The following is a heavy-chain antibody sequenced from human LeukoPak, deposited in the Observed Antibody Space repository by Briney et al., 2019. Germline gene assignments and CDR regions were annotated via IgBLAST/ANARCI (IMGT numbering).Heavy chain of an antibody. V-gene: IGHV1-2*02. D-gene: IGHD2-15*01. Sequence: ASVKVSCKASGYTFTSYYMHWVRQAPGQGLEWMGWINPNSGGTNYAQKFQGRVTMTRDTSISTAYVELSRLRSDDTAVYYCARAIPGGSCSGDYWGQGTLVTVSS. CDR2: INPNSGGT. CDR1: GYTFTSYY. CDR3: ARAIPGGSCSGDY. J-gene: IGHJ4*02.